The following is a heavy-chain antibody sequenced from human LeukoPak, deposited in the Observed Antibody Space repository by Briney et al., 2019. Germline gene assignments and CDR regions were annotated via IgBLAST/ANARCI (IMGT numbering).Heavy chain of an antibody. V-gene: IGHV3-9*01. CDR3: AKAGTMVRGVIPNWFDP. D-gene: IGHD3-10*01. J-gene: IGHJ5*02. CDR1: GFTFDDYA. Sequence: GRSLRLSCAASGFTFDDYAMHWVRQAPGKGLEWVSGISWNSGSIGYADSVKGRFTISRDNAKNSLYLQMNSLRAEDTALYYCAKAGTMVRGVIPNWFDPWGQGTLVTVSS. CDR2: ISWNSGSI.